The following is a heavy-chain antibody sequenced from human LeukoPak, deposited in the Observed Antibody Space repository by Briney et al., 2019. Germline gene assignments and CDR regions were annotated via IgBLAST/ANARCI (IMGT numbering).Heavy chain of an antibody. CDR1: ELTFSSYS. V-gene: IGHV3-21*04. CDR2: IRSSSSYI. J-gene: IGHJ3*02. Sequence: GGSLRLTCAASELTFSSYSIHWVRQAPEKGLEWVSCIRSSSSYIYYADSVKGRFTISRDNAKNSLYLQMNSLRAEDTAVYYCAKQTSGSYRNSFDIWGQGTMVTVSS. D-gene: IGHD6-19*01. CDR3: AKQTSGSYRNSFDI.